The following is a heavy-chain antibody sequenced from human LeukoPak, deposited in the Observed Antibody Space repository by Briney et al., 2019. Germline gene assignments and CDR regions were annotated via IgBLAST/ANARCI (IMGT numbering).Heavy chain of an antibody. CDR3: ARSGSGWFDY. J-gene: IGHJ4*02. D-gene: IGHD6-19*01. CDR2: IYADDNT. CDR1: GITLSNHW. Sequence: GGSLRLSCAASGITLSNHWMHWVRHAPGKGLEWVSVIYADDNTYYADSVKGRFTISRDNSRNTVYLQMNSLRAEDTALYYSARSGSGWFDYWGQGTLVTVSS. V-gene: IGHV3-53*01.